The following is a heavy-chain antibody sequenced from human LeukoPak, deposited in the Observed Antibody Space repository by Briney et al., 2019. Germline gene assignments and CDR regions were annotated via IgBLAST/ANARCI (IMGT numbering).Heavy chain of an antibody. CDR3: ARSPDSYYGPAGNDY. V-gene: IGHV1-8*01. D-gene: IGHD6-13*01. CDR1: GYTFTSYD. J-gene: IGHJ4*02. Sequence: ASAKVSCKASGYTFTSYDINWVRQATGQGLEWMGWMNPNSGNTGYAQKFQGRVTMTRNTSISTAYMELSSLRSEDTAVYYCARSPDSYYGPAGNDYWGQGTLVTVSS. CDR2: MNPNSGNT.